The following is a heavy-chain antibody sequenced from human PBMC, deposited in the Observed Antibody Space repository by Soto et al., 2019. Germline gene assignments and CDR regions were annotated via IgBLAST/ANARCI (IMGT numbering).Heavy chain of an antibody. D-gene: IGHD1-20*01. CDR3: ARASMYIWNDH. CDR1: GYTFTTYD. V-gene: IGHV1-8*01. J-gene: IGHJ5*02. CDR2: VNPSSGNT. Sequence: QVQLVQSGAEVKRPGASVKVSCEASGYTFTTYDINWVRQASGQGLEWMGCVNPSSGNTVYAQKFHGRGTMTRDTSISTAYMELSSLKSDDTAIYYCARASMYIWNDHWGQGTLVTVSS.